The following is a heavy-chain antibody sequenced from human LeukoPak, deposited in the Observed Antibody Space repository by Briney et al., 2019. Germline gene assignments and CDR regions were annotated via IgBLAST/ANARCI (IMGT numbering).Heavy chain of an antibody. V-gene: IGHV1-69*13. D-gene: IGHD2-2*01. Sequence: SVKVSRKASGGTFSSYAISWVRQAPGQGLEWMGGIIPIFGTANYAQKFQGRVTITADESTSTAYMELSSLRSEDTAVYYCAASLTNIVVVPAAKGPFGSWGQGTLVTVSS. CDR3: AASLTNIVVVPAAKGPFGS. CDR1: GGTFSSYA. J-gene: IGHJ5*02. CDR2: IIPIFGTA.